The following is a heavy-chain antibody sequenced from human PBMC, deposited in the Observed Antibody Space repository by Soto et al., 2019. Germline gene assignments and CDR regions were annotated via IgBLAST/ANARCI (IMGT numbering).Heavy chain of an antibody. J-gene: IGHJ6*02. CDR2: IIPIFGTA. CDR1: GGTFSSYA. V-gene: IGHV1-69*06. CDR3: ARSLEIYPDYGDYLYYYYGMDV. D-gene: IGHD4-17*01. Sequence: SVKVSCKASGGTFSSYAISWVRQAPGQGLEWMGGIIPIFGTANYAQKFQGRVTITADKSTSTAYMELSSLRSEDTAVYYCARSLEIYPDYGDYLYYYYGMDVWGQGTTVTVSS.